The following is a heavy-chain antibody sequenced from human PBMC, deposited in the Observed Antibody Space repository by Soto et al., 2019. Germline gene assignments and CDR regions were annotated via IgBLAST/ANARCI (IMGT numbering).Heavy chain of an antibody. V-gene: IGHV5-51*01. J-gene: IGHJ6*02. D-gene: IGHD5-18*01. CDR3: ARRGYSYDGPHGMDV. CDR1: GYSFTDYW. CDR2: IYPGDSDA. Sequence: GESLKISCKSSGYSFTDYWIGWVRQMPGKGLEWMGIIYPGDSDARYSPSFQGQVTISVGTSINTAFLRWNSLTASDTAMYYCARRGYSYDGPHGMDVWAQGTTVTVSS.